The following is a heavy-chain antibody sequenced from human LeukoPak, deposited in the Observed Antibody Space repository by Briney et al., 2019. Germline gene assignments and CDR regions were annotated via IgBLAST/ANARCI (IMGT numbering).Heavy chain of an antibody. CDR1: GGSISGYY. CDR2: IYYSGST. D-gene: IGHD3-10*01. CDR3: AREGTDQYYYYYMDV. Sequence: SETLSLTCTVSGGSISGYYWSWIRQPPGKGLEWSGYIYYSGSTNYNPSLKSRVTISLDTSKNQFSLKLSSVTAADTAVYYCAREGTDQYYYYYMDVWGKGTTVTVSS. V-gene: IGHV4-59*01. J-gene: IGHJ6*03.